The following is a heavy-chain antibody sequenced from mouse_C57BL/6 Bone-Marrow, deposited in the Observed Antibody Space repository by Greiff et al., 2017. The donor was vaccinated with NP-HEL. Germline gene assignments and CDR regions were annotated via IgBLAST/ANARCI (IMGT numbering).Heavy chain of an antibody. V-gene: IGHV1-19*01. D-gene: IGHD2-12*01. CDR2: INPYNGGT. J-gene: IGHJ1*03. Sequence: EVQLQQSGPVLVKPGASVKMSCKASGYTFTDYYMNWVKQSHGKSLEWIGVINPYNGGTSYNQKFKGKATLTVDKSSSTAYMGLNSLTSEDSAVYYCARGERRDWYFDVWGTGTTVTVSS. CDR3: ARGERRDWYFDV. CDR1: GYTFTDYY.